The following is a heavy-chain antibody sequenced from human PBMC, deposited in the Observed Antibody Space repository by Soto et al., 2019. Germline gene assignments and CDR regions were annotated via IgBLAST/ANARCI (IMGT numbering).Heavy chain of an antibody. J-gene: IGHJ4*02. CDR1: GFTFNFYS. CDR2: ISYDGRHK. CDR3: TKDHSDGVNLRDMGLFDF. D-gene: IGHD3-16*01. V-gene: IGHV3-30*18. Sequence: QVQLVESGGGVVQPGRSLRLSCAASGFTFNFYSMHWVRLAPGKGLEWVALISYDGRHKYYADSLKGRFTISRDNSKNTMYLQMNSLRADDTAVYYCTKDHSDGVNLRDMGLFDFWGQGILVTVSS.